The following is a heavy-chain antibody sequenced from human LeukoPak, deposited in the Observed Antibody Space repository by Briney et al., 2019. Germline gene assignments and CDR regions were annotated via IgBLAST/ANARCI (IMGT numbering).Heavy chain of an antibody. V-gene: IGHV1-69*06. D-gene: IGHD3-10*01. CDR3: ARGHGSGYTNYFDP. J-gene: IGHJ5*02. CDR2: IIPIFGTA. Sequence: GASVKVSCKASGGTFSSYAISWVRQAPGQGLEWMGGIIPIFGTANYAQKFQGRVTITADKSTSTFYMELSSLRSEDTAVYYCARGHGSGYTNYFDPWGQGTLVTVSS. CDR1: GGTFSSYA.